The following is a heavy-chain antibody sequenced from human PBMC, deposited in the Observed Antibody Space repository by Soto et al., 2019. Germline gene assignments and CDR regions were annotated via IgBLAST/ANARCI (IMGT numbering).Heavy chain of an antibody. CDR3: ARRSYYGSGSYPPGFDY. J-gene: IGHJ4*02. CDR1: GGSISSSSYY. D-gene: IGHD3-10*01. V-gene: IGHV4-39*01. Sequence: SETLSLTCTVSGGSISSSSYYWGRIRQPPGKGLEWIGSIYYSGSTYYNPSLKSRVTISVDTSKNQFSLKLSSVTAADTAVYYCARRSYYGSGSYPPGFDYWGQGTLVTVSS. CDR2: IYYSGST.